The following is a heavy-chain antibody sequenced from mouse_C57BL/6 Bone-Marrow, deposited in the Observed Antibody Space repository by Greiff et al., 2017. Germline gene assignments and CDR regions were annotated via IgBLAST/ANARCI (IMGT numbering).Heavy chain of an antibody. Sequence: QVQLQQSGAELARPGASVKLSCKASGYTFTSYGISWVKQRTGQGLEWIGEIYPRSGNTYYNEKFKGKATLTADKSSSTAYMELRSLTSEDSAVYFCAREDYGSPVAYWAKGLWSLSLQ. J-gene: IGHJ3*01. CDR1: GYTFTSYG. CDR3: AREDYGSPVAY. V-gene: IGHV1-81*01. D-gene: IGHD1-1*01. CDR2: IYPRSGNT.